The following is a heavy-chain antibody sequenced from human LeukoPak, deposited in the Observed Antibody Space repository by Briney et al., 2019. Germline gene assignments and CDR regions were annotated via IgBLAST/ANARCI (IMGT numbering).Heavy chain of an antibody. CDR3: AKDCTGAEYFDY. CDR1: VFTHSSHA. D-gene: IGHD2/OR15-2a*01. J-gene: IGHJ4*02. Sequence: GGSLRLSRAASVFTHSSHAMSGVRQAPGKGREGVSAISGSGWSTHYADSVKGRFTISRDNSKNTLYLQMNSLRAEDTAVYYCAKDCTGAEYFDYWGQGTLVTVSS. V-gene: IGHV3-23*01. CDR2: ISGSGWST.